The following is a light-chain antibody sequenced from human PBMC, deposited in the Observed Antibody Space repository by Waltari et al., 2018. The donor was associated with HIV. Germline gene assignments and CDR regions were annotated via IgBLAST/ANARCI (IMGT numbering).Light chain of an antibody. V-gene: IGLV1-44*01. CDR2: GKN. CDR1: SSNIGSNT. Sequence: QSVLTQPPSTSGTPVHRVTISCSGSSSNIGSNTVSWFQQLPGKAPKVLIHGKNQRPSRAPDRVSGAKSGPSAYLAIGGLQSEDEADYDCASWDDSRNGPVFGGGTTLTVL. J-gene: IGLJ2*01. CDR3: ASWDDSRNGPV.